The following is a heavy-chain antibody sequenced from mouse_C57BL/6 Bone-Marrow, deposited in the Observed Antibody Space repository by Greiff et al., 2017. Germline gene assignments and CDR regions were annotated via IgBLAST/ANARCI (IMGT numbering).Heavy chain of an antibody. D-gene: IGHD2-1*01. J-gene: IGHJ3*01. CDR1: GYTFTSYW. Sequence: QVQLQQPGAELVKPGASVKMSCKASGYTFTSYWITWVKQRPGQGLEWIGDIYPGSGSTNYNETFKSKATLTVDTSSSTAYMQRSSLTSEDSAVYYGGSGGIYYGNYSFAYWGQGTLVTVSA. CDR2: IYPGSGST. CDR3: GSGGIYYGNYSFAY. V-gene: IGHV1-55*01.